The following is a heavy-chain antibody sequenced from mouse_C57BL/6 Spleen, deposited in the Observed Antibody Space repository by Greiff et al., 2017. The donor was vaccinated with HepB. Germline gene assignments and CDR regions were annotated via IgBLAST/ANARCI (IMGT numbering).Heavy chain of an antibody. CDR1: GFTFSSYT. J-gene: IGHJ4*01. V-gene: IGHV5-9*01. Sequence: DVKLVESGGGLVKPGGSLKLSCAASGFTFSSYTMSWVRQTPEKRLEWVATISGGGGNTYYPDSVKGRFTISRDNAKNTLYLQMSSLRSEDTALYYCARKTAQATYNYAMDYWGQGTSVTVSS. CDR2: ISGGGGNT. D-gene: IGHD3-2*02. CDR3: ARKTAQATYNYAMDY.